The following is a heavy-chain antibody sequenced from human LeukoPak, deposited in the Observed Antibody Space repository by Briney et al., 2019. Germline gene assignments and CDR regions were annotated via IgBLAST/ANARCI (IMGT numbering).Heavy chain of an antibody. Sequence: GASVKVSCKASGYTFTSYYMHWVRQAPGQGLEWMGIINPSGGSTSYAQKFQGRVTMTRGTSTSTVYMELSSLRSEDTAVYYCARAWGIFGVVIIGYFDYWGQGTLVTVSS. CDR2: INPSGGST. V-gene: IGHV1-46*01. CDR1: GYTFTSYY. J-gene: IGHJ4*02. D-gene: IGHD3-3*01. CDR3: ARAWGIFGVVIIGYFDY.